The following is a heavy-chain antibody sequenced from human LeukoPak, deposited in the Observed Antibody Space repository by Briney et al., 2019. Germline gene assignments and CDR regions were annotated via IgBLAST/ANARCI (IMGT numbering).Heavy chain of an antibody. Sequence: GASVKVSCKASGGTFISYAISWVRQAPGQGLEWMGGIIPIFGTANYAQKFQGRVTITTDESTSTAYMELSSLRSEDTAVYYCATRTADYLFDYWGQGTLVTVSS. CDR2: IIPIFGTA. CDR3: ATRTADYLFDY. CDR1: GGTFISYA. D-gene: IGHD4-11*01. V-gene: IGHV1-69*05. J-gene: IGHJ4*02.